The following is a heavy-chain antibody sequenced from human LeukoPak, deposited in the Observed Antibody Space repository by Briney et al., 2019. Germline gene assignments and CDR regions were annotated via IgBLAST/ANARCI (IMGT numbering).Heavy chain of an antibody. CDR2: MNPNRGNT. V-gene: IGHV1-8*01. J-gene: IGHJ5*02. Sequence: ASVKVSCKASGYTFTSYDINWVRQATGQGLEWMGWMNPNRGNTGYAQKFQGRVTMTRNTSISTAYMELSSLRSEDTAVYYCARGPGWEYDFWSGYYGNWFDPWGQGTLVTVSS. CDR1: GYTFTSYD. D-gene: IGHD3-3*01. CDR3: ARGPGWEYDFWSGYYGNWFDP.